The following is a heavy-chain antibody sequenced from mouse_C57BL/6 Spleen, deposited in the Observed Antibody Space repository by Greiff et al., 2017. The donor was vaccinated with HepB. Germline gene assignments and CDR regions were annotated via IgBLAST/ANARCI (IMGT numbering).Heavy chain of an antibody. V-gene: IGHV2-2*01. Sequence: VHLVESGPGLVQPSQSLSITCTVSGFSLTSYGVHWVRQSPGKGLEWLGVIWSGGSTDYNAAFISRLSISKDNSKSQVFFKMNSLQADDTAIYYCARSRSYYGSSYYAMDYWGQGTSVTVSS. D-gene: IGHD1-1*01. CDR3: ARSRSYYGSSYYAMDY. J-gene: IGHJ4*01. CDR2: IWSGGST. CDR1: GFSLTSYG.